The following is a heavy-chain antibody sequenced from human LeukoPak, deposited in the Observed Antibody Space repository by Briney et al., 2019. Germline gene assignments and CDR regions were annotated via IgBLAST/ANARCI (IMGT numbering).Heavy chain of an antibody. D-gene: IGHD6-19*01. CDR2: ISPNSGGT. V-gene: IGHV1-2*02. CDR1: GYRFTDYY. Sequence: ASVKVSCKASGYRFTDYYIHWVRQAPGQGLEWMGWISPNSGGTKYAQKFQGRVTMTRDTSITTAYMEVSRLRSDDTAVYYCAREPRPRGGWFVSDWGQGTLVTVSS. CDR3: AREPRPRGGWFVSD. J-gene: IGHJ4*02.